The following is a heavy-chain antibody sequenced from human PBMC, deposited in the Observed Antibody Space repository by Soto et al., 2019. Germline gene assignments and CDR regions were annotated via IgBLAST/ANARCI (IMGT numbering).Heavy chain of an antibody. J-gene: IGHJ4*02. CDR2: IYSGGST. D-gene: IGHD2-15*01. CDR1: GFTVNSNC. CDR3: ARDNGGNAYFDY. Sequence: EVQLVESGGGLVQPGGSLRLSCAVSGFTVNSNCMTWVRQAPGKGLEWVSAIYSGGSTFYADSVKGRFTISRDNSKNTLFLRMNSLRADDSAVYYCARDNGGNAYFDYWGQGTLVTVSS. V-gene: IGHV3-53*01.